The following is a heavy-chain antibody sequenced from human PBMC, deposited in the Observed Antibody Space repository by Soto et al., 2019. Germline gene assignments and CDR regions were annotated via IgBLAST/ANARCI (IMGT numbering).Heavy chain of an antibody. CDR3: ARDKDTSSWTAFDL. CDR1: GFTFSSYA. V-gene: IGHV3-23*01. Sequence: GGSLRLSCEASGFTFSSYAMSWVRQAPGKGLEWVSALSATGLSTYYADSVRGRVTISRDNSANTLSLEMRSLTADDTALYYCARDKDTSSWTAFDLWGHGTLVTVSS. J-gene: IGHJ4*01. D-gene: IGHD3-10*01. CDR2: LSATGLST.